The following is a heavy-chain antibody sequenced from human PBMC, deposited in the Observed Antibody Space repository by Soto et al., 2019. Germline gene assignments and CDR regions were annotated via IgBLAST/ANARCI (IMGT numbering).Heavy chain of an antibody. Sequence: GASVKVSCKASGYTFTSYGISWVRQAPGQGLEWMGWISAYNGNTNYAQKLQGRVTMTTDTSTSTAYMELRSLRSDGTAVYYCARDIDFWSGYSFRGADYGMDVWGQGTTVTVSS. V-gene: IGHV1-18*01. CDR1: GYTFTSYG. J-gene: IGHJ6*02. D-gene: IGHD3-3*01. CDR2: ISAYNGNT. CDR3: ARDIDFWSGYSFRGADYGMDV.